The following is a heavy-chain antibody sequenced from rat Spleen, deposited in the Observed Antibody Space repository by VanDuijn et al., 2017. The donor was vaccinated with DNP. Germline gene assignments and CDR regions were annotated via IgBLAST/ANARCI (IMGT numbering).Heavy chain of an antibody. CDR3: ARLRLEWEVRALAA. CDR2: ISYGGST. J-gene: IGHJ4*01. Sequence: EGQPQEAGPGRGKPPQARTRTRADTGEPSTRKDGGGSRKGPGSEMEWIGHISYGGSTRYNPSLKSRISITRDTSKNQFFLQLNSLTTEDPATYYCARLRLEWEVRALAAWGPGTSVPVSS. D-gene: IGHD1-1*01. CDR1: GEPSTRKD. V-gene: IGHV3-1*01.